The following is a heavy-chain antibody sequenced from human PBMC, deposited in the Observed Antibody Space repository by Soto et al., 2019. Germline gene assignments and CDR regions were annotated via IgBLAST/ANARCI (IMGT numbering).Heavy chain of an antibody. Sequence: PSETLSLTCTVSVGSISSGDYYWSGIRQPPGKGLEWIGYIYDSGSTYYNPSLKSRVTISVDTSRNHFSLKLSSVTAADTAVYSCASRCGYYLVSWYFELWARGNLLTISS. CDR3: ASRCGYYLVSWYFEL. CDR2: IYDSGST. J-gene: IGHJ2*01. CDR1: VGSISSGDYY. D-gene: IGHD3-22*01. V-gene: IGHV4-30-4*01.